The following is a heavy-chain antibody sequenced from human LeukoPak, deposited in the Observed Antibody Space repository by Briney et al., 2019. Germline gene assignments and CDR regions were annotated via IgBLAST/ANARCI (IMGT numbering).Heavy chain of an antibody. Sequence: GGSLRLSCAASGFTFSSYWMHWVRQAPGKGLVWVSRIKSDGSTNYADSVKGRFTISRDNAKNTVSLQMNSLRAEDTAVYYCARAPSEIGGYYPEYFRHWGQGTLVTVSS. V-gene: IGHV3-74*01. CDR2: IKSDGST. D-gene: IGHD3-22*01. CDR3: ARAPSEIGGYYPEYFRH. CDR1: GFTFSSYW. J-gene: IGHJ1*01.